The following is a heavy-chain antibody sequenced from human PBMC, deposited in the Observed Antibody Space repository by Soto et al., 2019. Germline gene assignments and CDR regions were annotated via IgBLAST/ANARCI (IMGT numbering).Heavy chain of an antibody. CDR2: IYYSGST. J-gene: IGHJ3*02. D-gene: IGHD2-2*02. CDR1: GGSISSGDYY. Sequence: PSETLSLTCTVSGGSISSGDYYWSWIRQPPGKGLEWIGYIYYSGSTYYNPSLKSPVTISVDTSKNQFSLKLSSVTAADTAVYYCARAPHRYCSSTSCYIAHAFDIWGQGTMVTVSS. CDR3: ARAPHRYCSSTSCYIAHAFDI. V-gene: IGHV4-30-4*01.